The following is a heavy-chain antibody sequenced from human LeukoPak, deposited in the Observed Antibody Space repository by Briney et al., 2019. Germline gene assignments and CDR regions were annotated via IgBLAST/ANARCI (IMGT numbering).Heavy chain of an antibody. V-gene: IGHV3-11*01. CDR1: GFTFSDYY. CDR2: ISSSGSTI. D-gene: IGHD1-26*01. Sequence: GGSLRHSCAASGFTFSDYYMSWIRQAPGKGLEWVSYISSSGSTIYYADSVKGRFTISRDNAKNSLYLQMNSLRAEDTAVYYCARDRSDSGSPSTPDYWGQGTLVTVSS. J-gene: IGHJ4*02. CDR3: ARDRSDSGSPSTPDY.